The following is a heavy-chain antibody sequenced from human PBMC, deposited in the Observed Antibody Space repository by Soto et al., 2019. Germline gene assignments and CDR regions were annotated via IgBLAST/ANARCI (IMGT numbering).Heavy chain of an antibody. CDR3: ARDRYYDSSGYYSDP. J-gene: IGHJ5*02. D-gene: IGHD3-22*01. V-gene: IGHV4-4*07. Sequence: QVQLQESGPGLVKPSETLSLTCTVSGGSISSYYWSWIRQPAGKGLEWIGRIYTSGSTNYNPSLQSRVTMSVDTSKNQFSLKLSSVTAADTAVYYCARDRYYDSSGYYSDPWGQGTLVTVSS. CDR1: GGSISSYY. CDR2: IYTSGST.